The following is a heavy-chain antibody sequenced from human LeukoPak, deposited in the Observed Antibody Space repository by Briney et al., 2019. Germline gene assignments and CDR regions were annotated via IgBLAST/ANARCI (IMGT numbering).Heavy chain of an antibody. CDR1: GFTFDDYA. J-gene: IGHJ4*02. CDR3: AKDLYYDILTGYFDY. D-gene: IGHD3-9*01. CDR2: ISWNSGSI. Sequence: GGSLRLSCAASGFTFDDYAMHWVQQAPGKGLEWVSGISWNSGSIGYADSVKGRFTISRDNAKNSLYLQMNSLRAEDTALYYCAKDLYYDILTGYFDYWGQGTLVTVSS. V-gene: IGHV3-9*01.